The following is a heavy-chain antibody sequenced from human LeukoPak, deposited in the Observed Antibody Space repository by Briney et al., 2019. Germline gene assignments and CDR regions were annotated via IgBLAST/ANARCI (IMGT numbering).Heavy chain of an antibody. CDR3: ARAGYCSGSTCYSWFFDL. D-gene: IGHD2-15*01. CDR2: IRPDGSQK. V-gene: IGHV3-7*01. J-gene: IGHJ2*01. Sequence: GGSLRLSCAASGFTFRNYWMSWVRQAPGEGLEWVANIRPDGSQKYYVDSARGRFTISRDNAKNSLYLQMNSLRAEDTAVYYCARAGYCSGSTCYSWFFDLWGRGTLVTVSS. CDR1: GFTFRNYW.